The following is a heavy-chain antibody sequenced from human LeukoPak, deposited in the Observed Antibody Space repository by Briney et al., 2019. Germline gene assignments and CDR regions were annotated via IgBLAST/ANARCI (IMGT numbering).Heavy chain of an antibody. V-gene: IGHV1-18*04. J-gene: IGHJ6*02. D-gene: IGHD5-12*01. CDR1: GYTFTGYY. CDR2: ISAYNGNT. CDR3: ARDQKYSGFRVLYYYGMDV. Sequence: ASVKVSCKASGYTFTGYYMHWVRQAPGQGLEWMGWISAYNGNTNYAQKLQGRVTMTTDTSTSTAYMELRSLRSDDTAVYYCARDQKYSGFRVLYYYGMDVWGQGTTVTVSS.